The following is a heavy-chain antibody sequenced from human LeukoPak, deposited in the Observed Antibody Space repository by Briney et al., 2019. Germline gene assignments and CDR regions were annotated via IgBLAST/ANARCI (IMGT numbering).Heavy chain of an antibody. CDR3: VGDSSGMYYFDY. V-gene: IGHV1-2*06. D-gene: IGHD3-22*01. Sequence: GASVKVSCKASGYTFTGYYMHWVRQAPGQGLEWMGRINPNSGGTNYAQKFQGRVTMTRDTSISTAYMELSRLRSDDTAVYYCVGDSSGMYYFDYWGQGTLVTVSS. J-gene: IGHJ4*02. CDR1: GYTFTGYY. CDR2: INPNSGGT.